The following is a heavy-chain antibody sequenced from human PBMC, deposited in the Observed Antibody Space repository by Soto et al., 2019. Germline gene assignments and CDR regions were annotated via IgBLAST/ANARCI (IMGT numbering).Heavy chain of an antibody. V-gene: IGHV3-23*01. CDR1: GFTFSNYA. Sequence: EVQLLESGGGWVQPGGSLRLACAASGFTFSNYAMSWVRQAPGKGLEWVSAISGGGGSTYYADSVKGRFTISRDNSKNTLYLQMNSLRAEDTAVYYCAKGHIVVVTAIRSDYWGQGTLVTVSS. J-gene: IGHJ4*02. CDR2: ISGGGGST. CDR3: AKGHIVVVTAIRSDY. D-gene: IGHD2-21*02.